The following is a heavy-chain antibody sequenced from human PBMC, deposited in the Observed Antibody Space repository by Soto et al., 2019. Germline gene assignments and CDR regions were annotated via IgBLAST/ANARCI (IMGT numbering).Heavy chain of an antibody. D-gene: IGHD6-6*01. Sequence: QVQLQESGPGLVKPSQTLSLTCSVSGESINSGGYYWSWIRHHPGKGLEWIGYIYDSESAYYNPSLKCRVTISMDTSKNHVSMRLSSVTAADTAVYYCARASSSSSAADYWGQGTQVTVSS. V-gene: IGHV4-31*03. CDR1: GESINSGGYY. CDR3: ARASSSSSAADY. J-gene: IGHJ4*02. CDR2: IYDSESA.